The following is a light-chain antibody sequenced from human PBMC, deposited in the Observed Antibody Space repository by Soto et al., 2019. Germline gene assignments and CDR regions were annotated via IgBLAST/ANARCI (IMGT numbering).Light chain of an antibody. CDR2: AAS. V-gene: IGKV1-39*01. Sequence: DIPMTQSPSSLSASAGDRVTITCRASQSIAGYLNWYQQRPGKAPNLLIYAASTLQSGVPSRFSGSGSGTDFTLTISSLQPEDFATYFCQQSYSTPYTFGQGTKLEIK. J-gene: IGKJ2*01. CDR3: QQSYSTPYT. CDR1: QSIAGY.